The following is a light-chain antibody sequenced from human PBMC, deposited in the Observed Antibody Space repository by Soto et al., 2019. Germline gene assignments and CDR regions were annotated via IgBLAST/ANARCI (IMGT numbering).Light chain of an antibody. CDR2: DDS. CDR1: NIGSKS. J-gene: IGLJ7*01. CDR3: QVWDSSSDLAV. Sequence: SYELTQPPSVSVAPGQTARSTSGGNNIGSKSVHWYQQKPGQAPVLVVYDDSDRPSGIPERFSGSNSGNTATLTISRVEAGDEADYYCQVWDSSSDLAVFGGGTQLTVL. V-gene: IGLV3-21*02.